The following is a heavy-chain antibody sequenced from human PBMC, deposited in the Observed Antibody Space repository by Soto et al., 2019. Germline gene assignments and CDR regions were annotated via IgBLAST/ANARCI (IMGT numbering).Heavy chain of an antibody. CDR2: ITSSSGYI. D-gene: IGHD2-15*01. CDR3: ASVQHLGYCSGGSCYG. Sequence: GGSLRLSCAASGFTFSSYSMNWVRQAPGKGLEWVSSITSSSGYIYYADSVKGRFTISRDNAKNSLYLQMNSLRAEDTAVYYCASVQHLGYCSGGSCYGWGLGTLVTVSS. CDR1: GFTFSSYS. V-gene: IGHV3-21*01. J-gene: IGHJ4*02.